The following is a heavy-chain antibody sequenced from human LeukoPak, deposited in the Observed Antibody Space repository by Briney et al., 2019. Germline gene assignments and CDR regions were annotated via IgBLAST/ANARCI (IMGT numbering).Heavy chain of an antibody. J-gene: IGHJ4*02. Sequence: ASVKVSCKASGYTFTGYYMHWVRQAPGQGLEWMGWINPKSGDTSYIQKFQGRVTMTGDTSISTAYMELSSLRYDDTAVYYCARDWLLRYSQGGFDSWGQGSLVTVSS. V-gene: IGHV1-2*02. CDR1: GYTFTGYY. CDR2: INPKSGDT. CDR3: ARDWLLRYSQGGFDS. D-gene: IGHD3-9*01.